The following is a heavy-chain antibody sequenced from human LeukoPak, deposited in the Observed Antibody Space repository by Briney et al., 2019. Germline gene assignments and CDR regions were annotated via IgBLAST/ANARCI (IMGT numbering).Heavy chain of an antibody. CDR3: ARMRGGSGSYYGGYYFDY. CDR2: IYYSGSA. Sequence: SETLSLTCTVSGGSISSSDYYWGWIRQPPGKGLEWIGSIYYSGSAYYNPSLKSRVTISEARSKNQFSLELSSVTAADTAFYYCARMRGGSGSYYGGYYFDYWGQGALVTVSS. D-gene: IGHD3-10*01. J-gene: IGHJ4*02. CDR1: GGSISSSDYY. V-gene: IGHV4-39*07.